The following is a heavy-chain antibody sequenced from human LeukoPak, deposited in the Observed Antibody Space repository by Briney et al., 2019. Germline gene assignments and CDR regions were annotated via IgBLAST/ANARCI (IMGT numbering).Heavy chain of an antibody. J-gene: IGHJ6*03. Sequence: GGSLRLSCAASGFTFSSYSMNWIRQAPGKGLEWVSYISSSSSTIYYADSVKGRFTISRDNAKNSLYLQMNSLRAEDTAVYYCARGRGVPAAILYYYYMDVWGKGTTVTVSS. V-gene: IGHV3-48*04. CDR2: ISSSSSTI. CDR1: GFTFSSYS. CDR3: ARGRGVPAAILYYYYMDV. D-gene: IGHD2-2*01.